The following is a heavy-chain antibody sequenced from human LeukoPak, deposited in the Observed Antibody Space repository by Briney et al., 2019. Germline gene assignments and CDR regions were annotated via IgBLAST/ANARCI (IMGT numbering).Heavy chain of an antibody. J-gene: IGHJ5*02. CDR3: ARDHMVTPTDVRSWFDP. CDR2: ISAYNGNT. V-gene: IGHV1-18*01. CDR1: GYTFTSYG. Sequence: GASVKVSCKASGYTFTSYGISWVRQAPGQGLEWMGWISAYNGNTNYAQKFQGRVTLTTDTSTSTAYMELRSLRSDDTAVYFCARDHMVTPTDVRSWFDPWGQGTLVTVSS. D-gene: IGHD2-21*02.